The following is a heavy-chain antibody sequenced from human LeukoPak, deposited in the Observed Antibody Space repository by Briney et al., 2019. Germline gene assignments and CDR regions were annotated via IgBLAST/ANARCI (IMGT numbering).Heavy chain of an antibody. D-gene: IGHD5-24*01. V-gene: IGHV3-23*01. CDR2: ISGGGGSI. CDR3: AKGRWLQIPFDY. Sequence: GGSLRLSCAASGFTFSTYAMSWVRQAPGKGLEWVSTISGGGGSIYYADSVKGRFTISRDNSKNTFYLQMNSLRAEDTAVYYCAKGRWLQIPFDYWGQGTLVTVSS. J-gene: IGHJ4*02. CDR1: GFTFSTYA.